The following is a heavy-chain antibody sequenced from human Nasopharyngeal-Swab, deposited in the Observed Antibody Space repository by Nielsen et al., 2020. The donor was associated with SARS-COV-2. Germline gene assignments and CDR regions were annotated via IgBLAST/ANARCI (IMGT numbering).Heavy chain of an antibody. CDR1: GFTFDEYG. D-gene: IGHD4-17*01. V-gene: IGHV3-9*01. J-gene: IGHJ3*02. Sequence: SLKISCPASGFTFDEYGMHWVRQAPGKGLEWVSGISWNNGNIGYADSVKGRFTISRDNAKNSLSLQMNSLRAEDTALYYCANLNDYGDYGGLGIWGQGTMVTVSS. CDR2: ISWNNGNI. CDR3: ANLNDYGDYGGLGI.